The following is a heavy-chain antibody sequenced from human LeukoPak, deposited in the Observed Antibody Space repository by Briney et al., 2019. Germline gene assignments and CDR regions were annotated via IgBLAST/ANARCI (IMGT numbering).Heavy chain of an antibody. V-gene: IGHV1-69*13. J-gene: IGHJ3*02. CDR1: GGTFSSYA. CDR2: IIPIFGTA. D-gene: IGHD3-3*01. CDR3: ARDLRESDAFDI. Sequence: ASVKVSCKASGGTFSSYAISWVRQAPGQGLEWMGGIIPIFGTANYTQKFQGRVTITADESTSTAYMELSSLRSEDTAVYYCARDLRESDAFDIWGQGTMVTVSS.